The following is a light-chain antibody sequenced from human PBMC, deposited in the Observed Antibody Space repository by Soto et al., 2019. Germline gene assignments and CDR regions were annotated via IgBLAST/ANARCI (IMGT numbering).Light chain of an antibody. CDR2: GAS. CDR1: QSISDT. CDR3: QQYGSSRT. Sequence: EIVMTQSPVTLSVSQGGRATLSCRASQSISDTLAWYQQKPGQAPRLLIHGASTRAPGFPARFSGSGSGTDFTLTISRLEPEDFGVYYCQQYGSSRTFGQGTMVDIK. J-gene: IGKJ1*01. V-gene: IGKV3-15*01.